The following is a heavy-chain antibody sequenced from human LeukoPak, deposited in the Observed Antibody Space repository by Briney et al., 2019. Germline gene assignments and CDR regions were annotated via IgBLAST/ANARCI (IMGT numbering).Heavy chain of an antibody. J-gene: IGHJ4*02. CDR1: GYSISSSNW. CDR2: IYYSGST. V-gene: IGHV4-28*01. D-gene: IGHD3-3*01. Sequence: PSETLSLTCAVSGYSISSSNWWGWIRQPPGKGLEWIGYIYYSGSTYYNPSLKSRVTISVDTSKNQFSLKLNSVTAADTAVYYCARTPEIYDFWSGYHASNFDYWGQGTLVTVSS. CDR3: ARTPEIYDFWSGYHASNFDY.